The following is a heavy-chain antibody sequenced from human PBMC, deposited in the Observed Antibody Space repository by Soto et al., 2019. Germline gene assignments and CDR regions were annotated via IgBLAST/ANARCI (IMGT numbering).Heavy chain of an antibody. J-gene: IGHJ4*02. Sequence: QVQLVESGGGVVQPGRSLRLSCAASGVTFSSYGMHWVRQAPGKGLEWVAVISYDGSNKYYADSVKGRFTISRDNSKNTLYLQMNSLRAEDTDVYYYAKGFGNLSFGELNWGQGTLVTVSS. CDR1: GVTFSSYG. D-gene: IGHD3-10*01. V-gene: IGHV3-30*18. CDR3: AKGFGNLSFGELN. CDR2: ISYDGSNK.